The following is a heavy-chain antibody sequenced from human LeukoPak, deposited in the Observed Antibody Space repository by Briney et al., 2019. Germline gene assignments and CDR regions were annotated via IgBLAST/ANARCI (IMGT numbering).Heavy chain of an antibody. J-gene: IGHJ6*03. CDR1: GYTFTSYG. Sequence: GASVKVSCKASGYTFTSYGISWARQAPGQGLEWMGWISAYNGNTNYAQKLQGRVTMTTDTSTSTAYMELRSLRSDDTAVYYCASNFGYTGYYHYYMDVWGKGTTVTVSS. D-gene: IGHD6-13*01. CDR2: ISAYNGNT. CDR3: ASNFGYTGYYHYYMDV. V-gene: IGHV1-18*01.